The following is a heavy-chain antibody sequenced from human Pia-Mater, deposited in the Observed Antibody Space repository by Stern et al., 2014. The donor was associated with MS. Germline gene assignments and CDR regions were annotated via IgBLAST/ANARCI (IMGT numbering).Heavy chain of an antibody. CDR2: IIPIFGAA. J-gene: IGHJ5*01. V-gene: IGHV1-69*01. Sequence: VQLVESGAEVKKPGSSVKVSCKVSGGTFSDNAFSWVRQAPGQGLEWMGGIIPIFGAAEYAQNFQGRVTITADESTSTVYMEMSSLRSEDTAVYHCARGAYCGGDCYWGWFDSWGQGTLVTVSS. CDR3: ARGAYCGGDCYWGWFDS. D-gene: IGHD2-21*02. CDR1: GGTFSDNA.